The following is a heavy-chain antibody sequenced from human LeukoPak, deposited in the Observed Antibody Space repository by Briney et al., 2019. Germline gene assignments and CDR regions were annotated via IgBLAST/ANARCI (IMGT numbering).Heavy chain of an antibody. J-gene: IGHJ6*02. CDR1: GLIVSEYY. V-gene: IGHV3-66*01. Sequence: GGSLRLSCAASGLIVSEYYMSWVRQAPGKGLEWVSTVYSGGLTFYADPVKGRFTISRDNSKNTLYLQMSILRAEDTAVYYCVRDRWPGLGDFWGQGTTVTVSS. D-gene: IGHD3/OR15-3a*01. CDR3: VRDRWPGLGDF. CDR2: VYSGGLT.